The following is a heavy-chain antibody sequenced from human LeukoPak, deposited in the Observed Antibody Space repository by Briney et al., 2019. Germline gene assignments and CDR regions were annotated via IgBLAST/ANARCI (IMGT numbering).Heavy chain of an antibody. CDR3: ARDFWDDFEYFDL. CDR2: ISGSGDST. J-gene: IGHJ2*01. D-gene: IGHD3-3*01. Sequence: GGSLRLSCAASGFTFTSHAVGWVRQAPGKGLKWTSAISGSGDSTYYADSVKGRFTISRDNSRNTVYLQMNSLRAEDTAVYYCARDFWDDFEYFDLWGRGTLVTVSS. V-gene: IGHV3-23*01. CDR1: GFTFTSHA.